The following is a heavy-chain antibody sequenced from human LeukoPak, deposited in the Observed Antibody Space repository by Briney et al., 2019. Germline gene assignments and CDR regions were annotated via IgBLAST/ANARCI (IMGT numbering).Heavy chain of an antibody. J-gene: IGHJ6*03. D-gene: IGHD3-3*01. CDR1: GGTFSSYA. V-gene: IGHV1-69*06. CDR3: ASPPFYDFWSGSFGHYYMDV. CDR2: IIPIFGTA. Sequence: SVKVSCKASGGTFSSYAISWVRQAPGQGLEWMGGIIPIFGTANYAQKFQGRVTITADKSTSTAYMELSSLRSEDTAVYYCASPPFYDFWSGSFGHYYMDVGGKGTTVTVSS.